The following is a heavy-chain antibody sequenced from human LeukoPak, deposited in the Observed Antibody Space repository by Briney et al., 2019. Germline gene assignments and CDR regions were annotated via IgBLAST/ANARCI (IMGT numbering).Heavy chain of an antibody. CDR1: GYTFTSYG. CDR2: ISAYNGNT. Sequence: ASVKVSCKASGYTFTSYGISWVRQAPGQGLEWMGWISAYNGNTNYAQKLQGRVTTTTDTSTSTAYMELRSLRSDDTAVYYCARDRNITMVRGVKYYYYYYGMDVWGQGTTVTVSS. CDR3: ARDRNITMVRGVKYYYYYYGMDV. J-gene: IGHJ6*02. D-gene: IGHD3-10*01. V-gene: IGHV1-18*01.